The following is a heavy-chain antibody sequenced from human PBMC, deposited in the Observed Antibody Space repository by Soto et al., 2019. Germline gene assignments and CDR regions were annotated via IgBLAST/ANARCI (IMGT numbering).Heavy chain of an antibody. CDR1: GFTFSSYA. D-gene: IGHD2-15*01. V-gene: IGHV3-30-3*01. CDR3: ARDQGDIVVVVAALDY. Sequence: PGGSLRLSCAASGFTFSSYAMHWVRQAPGKGLEWVAVISYDGSNKYYADSVKGRFTISRDNSKNTLYLQMNSLRAEDTAVYYCARDQGDIVVVVAALDYWGQGTLVTVSS. J-gene: IGHJ4*02. CDR2: ISYDGSNK.